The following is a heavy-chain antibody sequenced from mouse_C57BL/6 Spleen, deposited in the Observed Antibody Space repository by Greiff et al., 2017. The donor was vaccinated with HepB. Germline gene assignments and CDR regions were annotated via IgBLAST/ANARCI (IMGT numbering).Heavy chain of an antibody. D-gene: IGHD1-1*01. J-gene: IGHJ2*01. CDR2: INPNNGGT. CDR1: GYTFTDYY. Sequence: EVQLQQSGPELVKPGASVKISCKASGYTFTDYYMNWVKQSHGKSLEWIGDINPNNGGTSYNQKFKGKATLTVDKSSSTAYMELRSLSSEDSAVYSCARATTVVAYDYWGQGTTLTVSS. CDR3: ARATTVVAYDY. V-gene: IGHV1-26*01.